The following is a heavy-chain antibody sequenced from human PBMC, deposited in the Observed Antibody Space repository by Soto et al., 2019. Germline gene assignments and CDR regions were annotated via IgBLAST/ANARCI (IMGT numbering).Heavy chain of an antibody. Sequence: QVQLVQSGAEVKKPGASVKVSCKASGYTFTSYAMHWVRQAPGQRLEWMGWINAGNGNTKYSQKFQGRDTITRDTSESTAYMELSILRSEDTAVYYCARSIVVVTAADYWGQGTLVTVSS. V-gene: IGHV1-3*01. CDR2: INAGNGNT. CDR1: GYTFTSYA. J-gene: IGHJ4*02. CDR3: ARSIVVVTAADY. D-gene: IGHD2-21*02.